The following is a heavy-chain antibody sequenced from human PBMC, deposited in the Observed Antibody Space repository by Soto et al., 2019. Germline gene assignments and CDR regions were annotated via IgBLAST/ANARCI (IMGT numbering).Heavy chain of an antibody. Sequence: ASVKVSCKASGYTFTSYGISWVRQAPGQGLEWMGWISAYNGNTNYAQKLQGRVTMTTDTSTSTAYMELRSLRTDDTAVYYCARDRPPFVVVPAAYRYWGQGTLVTVSS. V-gene: IGHV1-18*01. D-gene: IGHD2-2*01. J-gene: IGHJ4*02. CDR1: GYTFTSYG. CDR2: ISAYNGNT. CDR3: ARDRPPFVVVPAAYRY.